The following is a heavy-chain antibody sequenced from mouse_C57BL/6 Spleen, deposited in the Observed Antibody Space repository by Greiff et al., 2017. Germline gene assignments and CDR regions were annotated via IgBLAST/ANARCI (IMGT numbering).Heavy chain of an antibody. CDR2: ISSGSSTI. Sequence: EVQLVESGGGLVKPGGSLKLSCAASGFTFSDYGMHWVRQAPEKGLEWVAYISSGSSTIYYADTVKGRFTISRDNAKNTLFLQMTSLRSEDTAMYYCASYSNYVAWFAYWGQGTLVTVSA. CDR3: ASYSNYVAWFAY. D-gene: IGHD2-5*01. V-gene: IGHV5-17*01. CDR1: GFTFSDYG. J-gene: IGHJ3*01.